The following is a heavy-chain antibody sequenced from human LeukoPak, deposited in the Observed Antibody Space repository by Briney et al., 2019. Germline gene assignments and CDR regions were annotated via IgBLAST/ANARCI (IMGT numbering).Heavy chain of an antibody. D-gene: IGHD6-13*01. J-gene: IGHJ4*02. V-gene: IGHV3-7*01. Sequence: GGSRSLSCAASGFTFRTSWTSWVRQTPGEGREWVAYIKEEGSEKVYVDSVRGRFTISRDNAENSLYLQMTSLRAEDTAVYFCARARERSNWDWGQGTLVTVSS. CDR3: ARARERSNWD. CDR2: IKEEGSEK. CDR1: GFTFRTSW.